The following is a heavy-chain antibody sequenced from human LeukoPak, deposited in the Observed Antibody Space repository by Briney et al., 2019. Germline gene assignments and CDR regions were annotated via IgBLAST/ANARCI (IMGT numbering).Heavy chain of an antibody. CDR2: INHSGST. CDR1: GGSFSGYY. V-gene: IGHV4-34*01. CDR3: ARDLLRGIAAAGGDFDY. D-gene: IGHD6-13*01. J-gene: IGHJ4*02. Sequence: SETLSLTCAVYGGSFSGYYWSWIRQPPGKGLEWIGEINHSGSTNYNPSLKSRVTISVDTSKNQFSLQLNSVTPEDTAVYYCARDLLRGIAAAGGDFDYWGQGTLVTVSS.